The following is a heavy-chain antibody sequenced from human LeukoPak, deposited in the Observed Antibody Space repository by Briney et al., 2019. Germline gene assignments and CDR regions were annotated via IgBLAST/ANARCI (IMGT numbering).Heavy chain of an antibody. CDR1: GGSISSYY. Sequence: PSETLSLTCTVHGGSISSYYWSWIRQPPGKGLEWIGYIYYSGSTNSNPSLKGRVTISGDTSKNQFSLKLSSVTAADTAVYYCARSVEGYCSGGSCYSYYYYMDVWGKGTTVTVSS. CDR3: ARSVEGYCSGGSCYSYYYYMDV. D-gene: IGHD2-15*01. V-gene: IGHV4-59*01. J-gene: IGHJ6*03. CDR2: IYYSGST.